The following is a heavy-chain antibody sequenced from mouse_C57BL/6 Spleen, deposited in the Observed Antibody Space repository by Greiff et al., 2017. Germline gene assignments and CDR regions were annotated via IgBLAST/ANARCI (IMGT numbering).Heavy chain of an antibody. V-gene: IGHV1-69*01. Sequence: PGQGLEWIGEIDPSDSYTNYNQKFKGKSTLTVDKSSSTAYMQLSSLTSEDSAVYYCARGLFTTVVAGGYFDVWGTGTTVTVSS. D-gene: IGHD1-1*01. CDR2: IDPSDSYT. J-gene: IGHJ1*03. CDR3: ARGLFTTVVAGGYFDV.